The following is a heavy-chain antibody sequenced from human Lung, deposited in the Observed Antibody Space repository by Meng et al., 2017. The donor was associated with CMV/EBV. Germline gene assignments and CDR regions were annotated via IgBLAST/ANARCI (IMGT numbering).Heavy chain of an antibody. Sequence: ASXXVFXKASGYTFTGYYMHWVRQAPGQGLEWMGWVNPNSGGTNYAQKFQGRVTMIRVTSIRTACMELSRLRSDEQAVYYCARGGGACGSTSCQVWFEPWGQGXLVTVSS. J-gene: IGHJ5*02. CDR3: ARGGGACGSTSCQVWFEP. CDR1: GYTFTGYY. V-gene: IGHV1-2*02. CDR2: VNPNSGGT. D-gene: IGHD2-2*01.